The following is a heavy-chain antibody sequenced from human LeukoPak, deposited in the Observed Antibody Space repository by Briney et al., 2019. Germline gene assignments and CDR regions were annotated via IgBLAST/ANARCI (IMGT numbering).Heavy chain of an antibody. CDR2: INYNGST. CDR1: GGSISRYY. CDR3: ARSSEGRYYYDSSGFSYYYYYMDV. D-gene: IGHD3-22*01. J-gene: IGHJ6*03. V-gene: IGHV4-59*01. Sequence: SETLSLTCTVSGGSISRYYWSWIRQPPGKGLEWIGYINYNGSTYYNTSRRSRVTISVDTYKNQCSLKLSSVTAADTAVYYCARSSEGRYYYDSSGFSYYYYYMDVWGKGTTVTISS.